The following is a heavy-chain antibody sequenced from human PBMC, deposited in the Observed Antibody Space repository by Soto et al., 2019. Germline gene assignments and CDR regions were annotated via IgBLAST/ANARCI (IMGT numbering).Heavy chain of an antibody. V-gene: IGHV4-30-4*01. Sequence: PSETLSLTCTVSGGSIISGDYCWSWIRQPPGKGLEWIGYIYYSGSTYYNPSLKSRVTISVDTSKNQFSLKLSSVTAADTAVYYCARDEGCGGDCYSGLGPWGQGTLVTVSS. CDR3: ARDEGCGGDCYSGLGP. J-gene: IGHJ5*02. CDR2: IYYSGST. D-gene: IGHD2-21*02. CDR1: GGSIISGDYC.